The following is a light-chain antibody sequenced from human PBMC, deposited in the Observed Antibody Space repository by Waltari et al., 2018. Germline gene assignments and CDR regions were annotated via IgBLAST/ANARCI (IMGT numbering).Light chain of an antibody. J-gene: IGKJ5*01. CDR1: QSVGSN. CDR3: QQYNNWPPIT. Sequence: EVEMTQSPATLSVSPGERVTLSCRASQSVGSNLAWYEQKPGQAPRLLIYAASTRATGIPARFSGSGSGTEFTLTISSLQSEDFAVYYCQQYNNWPPITFGQGTRLEYK. CDR2: AAS. V-gene: IGKV3-15*01.